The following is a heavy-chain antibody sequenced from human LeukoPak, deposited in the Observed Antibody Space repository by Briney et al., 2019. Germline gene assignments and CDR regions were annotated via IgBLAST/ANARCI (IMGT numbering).Heavy chain of an antibody. CDR1: GFTVSSNY. J-gene: IGHJ4*02. V-gene: IGHV3-53*04. D-gene: IGHD3-10*01. Sequence: GGSLRLSCAASGFTVSSNYISWVRQAPGKGLEWVSVIYSGGSTYYADSVKGRFTISRHNSKNTLYPQMNSLRAEDTAVYYCARTMVRGVISSSYYFDYWGQGTLVTVSS. CDR3: ARTMVRGVISSSYYFDY. CDR2: IYSGGST.